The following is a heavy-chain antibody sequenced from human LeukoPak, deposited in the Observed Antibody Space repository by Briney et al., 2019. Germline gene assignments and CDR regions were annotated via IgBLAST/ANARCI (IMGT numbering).Heavy chain of an antibody. CDR3: AKVGLSGYDVPYYFDY. CDR1: GFTFGSYA. V-gene: IGHV3-23*01. J-gene: IGHJ4*02. CDR2: ISGSGGST. D-gene: IGHD5-12*01. Sequence: GGSLRLSCAASGFTFGSYAMSWVRQAPGKGLEWVSAISGSGGSTYYADSVKGRFTISRDNSKNTLYLQMNSLRAEDTAVYYCAKVGLSGYDVPYYFDYWGQGTLVTVSS.